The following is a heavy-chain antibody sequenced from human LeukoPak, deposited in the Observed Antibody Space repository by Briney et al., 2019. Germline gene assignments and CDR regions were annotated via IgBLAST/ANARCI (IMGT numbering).Heavy chain of an antibody. D-gene: IGHD2-8*01. J-gene: IGHJ4*02. CDR3: AKDTSIGRYCTNGVCSPFDY. V-gene: IGHV3-23*01. CDR2: ISDTGATT. CDR1: GFTFSSYA. Sequence: GGSLRLSCAGSGFTFSSYAMSWVRQAPGKGLEWASAISDTGATTYDADSVKGRFTISRDNSRSTLYLQMNSLRAEDTALYYCAKDTSIGRYCTNGVCSPFDYWGQGTLVTVSS.